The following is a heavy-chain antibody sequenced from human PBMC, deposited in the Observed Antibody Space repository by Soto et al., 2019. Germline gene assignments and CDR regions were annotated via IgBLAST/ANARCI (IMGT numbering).Heavy chain of an antibody. CDR2: ISDSGGIT. CDR1: GFPFSSYA. CDR3: ARGFIAARQGGFDY. D-gene: IGHD6-6*01. Sequence: EVHLLESGGGLVQPGGSLRLSCAASGFPFSSYAMSWVRQAPGKGLEWVSGISDSGGITYYTDSVKGRFTISRDNSKNTLYLQMNSLRAEDTAIYYCARGFIAARQGGFDYWGQGTLVTVSS. V-gene: IGHV3-23*01. J-gene: IGHJ4*02.